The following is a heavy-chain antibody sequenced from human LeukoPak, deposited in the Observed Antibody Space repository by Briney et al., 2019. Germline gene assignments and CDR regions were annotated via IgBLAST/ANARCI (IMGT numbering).Heavy chain of an antibody. J-gene: IGHJ4*02. CDR1: GGSISSGSYY. CDR2: IYYSGST. CDR3: ARWGSNMAREKGDH. D-gene: IGHD3-10*01. Sequence: PSETLSLTCTVSGGSISSGSYYWSWIRQPPGKGLEWIGYIYYSGSTNYNPSLKSRVTISVDTSKNQFSLKLSSVTAADTAVYYCARWGSNMAREKGDHWGQGTLVTVSS. V-gene: IGHV4-61*01.